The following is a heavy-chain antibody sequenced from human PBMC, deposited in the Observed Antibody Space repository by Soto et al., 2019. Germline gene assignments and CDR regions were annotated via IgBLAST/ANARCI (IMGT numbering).Heavy chain of an antibody. CDR3: ATAPYSSSWYDH. CDR2: IYFSGST. D-gene: IGHD6-13*01. Sequence: SETLSLTCTVSGGSVNSGTYYWSWIRQHPGKGLEWIGYIYFSGSTYYNPSLKSRGTISLDTSQNQFTLDLTSMTAADTALYYCATAPYSSSWYDHWGQGTLVTVSS. V-gene: IGHV4-31*03. CDR1: GGSVNSGTYY. J-gene: IGHJ5*02.